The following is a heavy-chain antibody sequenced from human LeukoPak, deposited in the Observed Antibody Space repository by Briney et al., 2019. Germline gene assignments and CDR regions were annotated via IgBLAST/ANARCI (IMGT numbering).Heavy chain of an antibody. CDR3: ACWTRWAFDI. D-gene: IGHD1-1*01. J-gene: IGHJ3*02. Sequence: SQTLSLTCTVSGGSISSGGYYWSWIRQHPGKGLEWIGYIYYSGSTYYNPSLKSRVTISVDTSKNQFSLTLNSVTAGDTAVYYCACWTRWAFDIWGQGTMVTVSS. CDR2: IYYSGST. V-gene: IGHV4-31*03. CDR1: GGSISSGGYY.